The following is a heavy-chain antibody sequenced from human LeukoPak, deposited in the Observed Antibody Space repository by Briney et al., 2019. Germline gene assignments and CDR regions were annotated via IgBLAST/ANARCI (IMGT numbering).Heavy chain of an antibody. J-gene: IGHJ3*02. CDR3: ARGLSSLGAFDI. D-gene: IGHD6-13*01. CDR2: IIPIFGTA. CDR1: GYTYSSYG. Sequence: SVKVSCKASGYTYSSYGISWVRQAPGQGLEWMGGIIPIFGTANYAQKFQGRVTITADESTSTAYMELSSLRSEDTAVYYCARGLSSLGAFDIWGQGTMVTVSS. V-gene: IGHV1-69*13.